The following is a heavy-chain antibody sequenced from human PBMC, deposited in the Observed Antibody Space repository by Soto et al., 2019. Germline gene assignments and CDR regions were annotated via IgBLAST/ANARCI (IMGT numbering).Heavy chain of an antibody. CDR2: IYHSGST. J-gene: IGHJ4*02. V-gene: IGHV4-38-2*02. CDR3: ARDYYGEDDY. Sequence: KPSETLSLTCAVSGYSISSGYHWGWIRQPPGKGLEWIGSIYHSGSTYYNPSLKSRVTISVDTSKNQFSLKLSSVTAADTAVYYCARDYYGEDDYWGQGTLVTVSS. D-gene: IGHD4-17*01. CDR1: GYSISSGYH.